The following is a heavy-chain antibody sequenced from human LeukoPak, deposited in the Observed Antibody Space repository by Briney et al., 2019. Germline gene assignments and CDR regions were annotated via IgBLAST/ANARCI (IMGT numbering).Heavy chain of an antibody. CDR1: GFTFNDYD. CDR2: ISRSGAYT. Sequence: PGGSLRLSCAGSGFTFNDYDMNWVRQAPGKGPEWVSYISRSGAYTYYTDSVKGRFTISRDNAKNSLYLQMNSLRAEDTAVYYCARYDSSGYDYWGQGTLVTVSS. V-gene: IGHV3-11*06. CDR3: ARYDSSGYDY. J-gene: IGHJ4*02. D-gene: IGHD3-22*01.